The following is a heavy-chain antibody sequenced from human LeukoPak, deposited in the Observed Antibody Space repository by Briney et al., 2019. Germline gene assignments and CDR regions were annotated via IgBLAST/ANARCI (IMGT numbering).Heavy chain of an antibody. D-gene: IGHD3-10*01. J-gene: IGHJ6*03. V-gene: IGHV4-59*07. CDR1: GGSISSYY. Sequence: SDTLSLTCTVSGGSISSYYWSWIRQPPGKGLEWIGYIYYSGSTNYNPSLKSRVTISVDTSKNQFSLKLSSVTAADTAVYYCARAYYYGSGSSLNYYYYYMDVWGKGTTVTVSS. CDR3: ARAYYYGSGSSLNYYYYYMDV. CDR2: IYYSGST.